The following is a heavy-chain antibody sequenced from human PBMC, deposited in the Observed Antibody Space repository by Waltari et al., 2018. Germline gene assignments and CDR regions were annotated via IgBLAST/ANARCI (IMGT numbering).Heavy chain of an antibody. D-gene: IGHD3-9*01. CDR1: GLPFSSYE. CDR2: ISSSGSTI. CDR3: ARNRYDAFDI. J-gene: IGHJ3*02. V-gene: IGHV3-48*03. Sequence: EVQLVESGGGLVQPGGSLSLSCAASGLPFSSYELNWVRQAPGKGLEWVSYISSSGSTIYYADSVKGRFTISRDNAKNSLYLQMNSLRAEDTAVYYCARNRYDAFDIWGQGTMVTVSS.